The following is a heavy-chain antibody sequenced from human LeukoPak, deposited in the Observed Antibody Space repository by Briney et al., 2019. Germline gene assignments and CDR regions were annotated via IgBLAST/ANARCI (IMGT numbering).Heavy chain of an antibody. D-gene: IGHD2-2*01. V-gene: IGHV4-30-2*01. J-gene: IGHJ6*02. CDR2: IYHSGST. CDR3: ARDRYCSSTSCFIEGYYYYYGMDV. Sequence: SETLSLTCAVSGGSISSGGYSWSWIRQPPGKGLEWIGYIYHSGSTYYNPSLKSRVTISVDRSKNQFSLKLSSVTAADTAVYYCARDRYCSSTSCFIEGYYYYYGMDVWGQGTTVTVSS. CDR1: GGSISSGGYS.